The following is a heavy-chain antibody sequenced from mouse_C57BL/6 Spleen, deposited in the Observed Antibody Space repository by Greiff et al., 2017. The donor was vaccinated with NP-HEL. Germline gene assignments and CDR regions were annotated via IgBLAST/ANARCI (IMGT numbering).Heavy chain of an antibody. CDR3: TTVGYGNGYYAMDY. CDR2: IDPENGDT. Sequence: VQLKESGAELVRPGASVKLSCTASGFNIKDDYMHWVKQRPEQGLEWIGWIDPENGDTEYASKFQGKATITADTSSNTAYLQLSSLTSEDTAVYYCTTVGYGNGYYAMDYWGQGTSVTVSS. J-gene: IGHJ4*01. V-gene: IGHV14-4*01. D-gene: IGHD2-1*01. CDR1: GFNIKDDY.